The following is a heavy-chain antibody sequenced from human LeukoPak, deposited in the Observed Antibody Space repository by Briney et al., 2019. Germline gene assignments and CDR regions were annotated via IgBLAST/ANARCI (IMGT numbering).Heavy chain of an antibody. CDR3: AKGQERTRIAARPSALDF. V-gene: IGHV3-48*03. J-gene: IGHJ4*02. Sequence: GGSLRLSCAASGFAFSSYEMNWVRQAPGKGLEWVSYIRSTSNTIYYADSVKGRFTISRDNAKNPLYLQMNSLRAEDTATYYCAKGQERTRIAARPSALDFWGQGTLVTVSS. D-gene: IGHD6-6*01. CDR1: GFAFSSYE. CDR2: IRSTSNTI.